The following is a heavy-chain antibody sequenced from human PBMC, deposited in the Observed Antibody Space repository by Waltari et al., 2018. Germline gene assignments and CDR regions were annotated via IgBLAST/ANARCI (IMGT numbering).Heavy chain of an antibody. J-gene: IGHJ6*02. CDR3: ARDLREGQMSNYYYYYVIDV. CDR1: GGSINGFY. CDR2: IYSSGST. Sequence: QVQLQETGPGLVKPSETLSLTCTVSGGSINGFYWSWIRQSAGKGLEWIGRIYSSGSTNYNSSLKRRVTISVDKSKNQFSLKLMSVTAADTAVYYCARDLREGQMSNYYYYYVIDVWGRGTTVTVSS. V-gene: IGHV4-4*07.